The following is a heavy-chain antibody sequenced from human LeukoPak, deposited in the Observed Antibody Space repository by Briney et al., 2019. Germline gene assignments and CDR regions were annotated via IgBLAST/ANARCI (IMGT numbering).Heavy chain of an antibody. J-gene: IGHJ4*02. Sequence: ASVKVSRKASGYTFTGYYMHWVRQAPGQGLEWMGWINPNSGGTNYAQKFQGRVTMTRDTSISTAYMELSRLRSDDTAVYYCARESRGDIVVVPAAPDRTILGGLDYWGQGTLVTVSS. CDR2: INPNSGGT. V-gene: IGHV1-2*02. CDR1: GYTFTGYY. D-gene: IGHD2-2*01. CDR3: ARESRGDIVVVPAAPDRTILGGLDY.